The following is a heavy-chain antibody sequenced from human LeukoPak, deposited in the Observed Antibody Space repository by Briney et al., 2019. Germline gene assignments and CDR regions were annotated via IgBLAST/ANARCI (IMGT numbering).Heavy chain of an antibody. CDR2: IYFSGRT. V-gene: IGHV4-39*07. CDR1: GGSISSSSYY. D-gene: IGHD3-10*01. Sequence: SETLSLTRTVSGGSISSSSYYWGWIRQPPGKGLEWIGSIYFSGRTYYNMSLKSRVTISIDTSKNQFSLKVNSVTAADTAVYYCARDNPYGSGTDYWGQGTLVTVSS. J-gene: IGHJ4*02. CDR3: ARDNPYGSGTDY.